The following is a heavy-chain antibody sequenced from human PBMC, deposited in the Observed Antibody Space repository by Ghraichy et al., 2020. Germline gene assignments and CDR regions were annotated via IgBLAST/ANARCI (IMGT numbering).Heavy chain of an antibody. V-gene: IGHV3-48*02. D-gene: IGHD4-17*01. CDR3: ARDSSRRLRITRPDL. CDR1: GFTLNNFD. CDR2: ISDTGTAI. J-gene: IGHJ1*01. Sequence: LNISCAASGFTLNNFDMMWFRRAPGKGLEWVSYISDTGTAIYFATSVRGRFTIFRDNGNNSVYMQMAFLRDEDSAVYYCARDSSRRLRITRPDLWGQGTLVTVSS.